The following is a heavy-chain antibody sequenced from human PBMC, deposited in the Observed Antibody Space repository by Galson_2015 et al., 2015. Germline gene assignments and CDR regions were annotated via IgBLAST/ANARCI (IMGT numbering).Heavy chain of an antibody. Sequence: SLRLSCAASGFTVSSNYMSWVRQAPGKGLEWVSVIYSGGSTYYADSVKGRFTISRDNSKNTLYLQMNSLRAEDTAVYYCAKDGGSGRDGYIGRTNYSGQGTLLTVSS. CDR3: AKDGGSGRDGYIGRTNY. V-gene: IGHV3-53*05. D-gene: IGHD5-24*01. CDR2: IYSGGST. J-gene: IGHJ4*02. CDR1: GFTVSSNY.